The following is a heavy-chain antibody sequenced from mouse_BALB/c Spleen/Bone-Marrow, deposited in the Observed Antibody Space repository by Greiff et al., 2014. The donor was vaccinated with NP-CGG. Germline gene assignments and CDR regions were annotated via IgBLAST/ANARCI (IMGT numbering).Heavy chain of an antibody. CDR2: IDPYYGGT. V-gene: IGHV1-39*01. J-gene: IGHJ2*01. CDR3: ARRGSITTVVEGYFDY. D-gene: IGHD1-1*01. CDR1: GYSFTGYN. Sequence: VQLQQSGPELEKPGASVKISCKASGYSFTGYNMNWVKQSNGKSLEWIGNIDPYYGGTSYNQKFKGRATLTVDKSSSTAYMQLKSLTSEDSAVYYCARRGSITTVVEGYFDYWGQGTTLTVSS.